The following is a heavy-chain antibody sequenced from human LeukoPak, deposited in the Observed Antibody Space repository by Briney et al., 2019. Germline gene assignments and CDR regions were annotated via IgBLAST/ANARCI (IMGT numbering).Heavy chain of an antibody. CDR2: ISSSSSYI. V-gene: IGHV3-21*01. D-gene: IGHD3-22*01. J-gene: IGHJ4*02. CDR1: GFTFSSYS. Sequence: KAGGSLRLSCAASGFTFSSYSMTWVRQAPGKGPEWVSSISSSSSYIYYADSVKGRFTISRDNAKNSLYLQMNSLRAEGTAVYYCARSPRSGSDYWGQGTLVTVSS. CDR3: ARSPRSGSDY.